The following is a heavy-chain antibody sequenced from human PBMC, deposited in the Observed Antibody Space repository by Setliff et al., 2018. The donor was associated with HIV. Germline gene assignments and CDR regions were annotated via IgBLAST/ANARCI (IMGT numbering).Heavy chain of an antibody. V-gene: IGHV1-18*01. D-gene: IGHD2-15*01. CDR1: GYTFTSYG. CDR2: ISAYNGNT. J-gene: IGHJ4*02. CDR3: ARVPSRYCSPTTCPFFFDY. Sequence: ASVKVSCKASGYTFTSYGISWVRQAPGQGLEWMGWISAYNGNTNYAQKLQGRVTMTTDTSTSTAYMELRSLRSDDTAVYYCARVPSRYCSPTTCPFFFDYWGQGTLVTVSS.